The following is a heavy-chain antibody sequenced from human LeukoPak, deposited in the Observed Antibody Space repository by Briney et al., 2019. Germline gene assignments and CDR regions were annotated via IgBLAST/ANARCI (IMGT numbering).Heavy chain of an antibody. CDR3: ARADDYGSGSYVYMDV. V-gene: IGHV4-61*05. J-gene: IGHJ6*03. D-gene: IGHD3-10*01. CDR1: GGSISSSSYY. CDR2: IYDSGST. Sequence: SETLSLTCTVSGGSISSSSYYWGWIRQPPGKGLEWIGYIYDSGSTKYNPSLKSRVTISVDTSKKQVSLEVSSVTAADTAVYYCARADDYGSGSYVYMDVWGKGTTVTVSS.